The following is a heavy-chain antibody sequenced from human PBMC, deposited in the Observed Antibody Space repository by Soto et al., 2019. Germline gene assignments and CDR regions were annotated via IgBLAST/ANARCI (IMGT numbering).Heavy chain of an antibody. CDR3: AKGTGFSYGDGYSFDH. V-gene: IGHV3-23*01. Sequence: EVRLLESGGTLVQPGESLRLSCAASGFAFSNYAMSWVRQARGKGLEWVSATSGSGGTTYYAESVKGRFTISMDYFKSTLFRQMDSLTADDTALYYCAKGTGFSYGDGYSFDHWGQGTLVTVSS. D-gene: IGHD5-18*01. J-gene: IGHJ4*02. CDR1: GFAFSNYA. CDR2: TSGSGGTT.